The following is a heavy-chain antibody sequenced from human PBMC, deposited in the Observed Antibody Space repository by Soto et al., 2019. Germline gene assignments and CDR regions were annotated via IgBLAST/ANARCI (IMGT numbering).Heavy chain of an antibody. V-gene: IGHV3-30*18. J-gene: IGHJ4*02. Sequence: GGSLRLSCTASGFTFSNYGVHWVRQAPGKGLEWVAVILYDGSNKYYAESVKGRFTISRDNSKNTLYLQMNSLRAEDTAVYYCAKDWDPKQWHYFDYWGQGTLVTVSS. D-gene: IGHD6-19*01. CDR2: ILYDGSNK. CDR1: GFTFSNYG. CDR3: AKDWDPKQWHYFDY.